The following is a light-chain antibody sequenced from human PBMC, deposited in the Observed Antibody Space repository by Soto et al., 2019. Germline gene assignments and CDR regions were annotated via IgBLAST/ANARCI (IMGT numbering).Light chain of an antibody. Sequence: EIVMTQSPATLSVSPGERATLSCRASQSVSSNLAWYQQKPGQAPRLLLYGASTRATGIPASFSGSGSGTEFTLTISSLQSEYFAVYYCQQYNNWPNTFGQGTKLEIK. CDR1: QSVSSN. CDR2: GAS. V-gene: IGKV3-15*01. J-gene: IGKJ2*01. CDR3: QQYNNWPNT.